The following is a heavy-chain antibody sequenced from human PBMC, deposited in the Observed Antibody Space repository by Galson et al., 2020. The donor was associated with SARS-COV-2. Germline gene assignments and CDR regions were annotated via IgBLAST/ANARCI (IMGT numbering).Heavy chain of an antibody. CDR2: LYYSGTT. CDR3: AGSGGTVTTQHFDR. CDR1: GGSISTTSYF. J-gene: IGHJ2*01. D-gene: IGHD4-17*01. Sequence: SETLSLTCTVSGGSISTTSYFWGWIRQPPGKGLEWIGTLYYSGTTYYNPSLRSRVTISVDTSTNQFSLKRNSVTAADTAVYYCAGSGGTVTTQHFDRWGRGTLVTVSS. V-gene: IGHV4-39*01.